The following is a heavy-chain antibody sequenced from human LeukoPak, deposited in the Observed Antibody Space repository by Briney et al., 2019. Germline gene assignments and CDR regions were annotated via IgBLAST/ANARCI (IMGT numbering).Heavy chain of an antibody. CDR1: GLTFSSYG. J-gene: IGHJ4*02. V-gene: IGHV3-30*03. CDR3: ARTIYGPLDF. CDR2: ISYDGSNK. Sequence: PGRSLRLSCAASGLTFSSYGMHWVRQAPGKGLEWVAVISYDGSNKYYADSVKGRFTISRDNSKNTLYLQMNSLRAEDTAVYYCARTIYGPLDFWGQGTLVTVSS. D-gene: IGHD3-10*01.